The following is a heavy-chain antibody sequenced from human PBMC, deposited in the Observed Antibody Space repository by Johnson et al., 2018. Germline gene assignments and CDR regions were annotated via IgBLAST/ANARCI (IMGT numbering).Heavy chain of an antibody. CDR1: GFTFSSYG. V-gene: IGHV3-30*18. CDR3: AKDGALDMMAKNYYYYYMDV. CDR2: ISSDGGNK. J-gene: IGHJ6*03. D-gene: IGHD3/OR15-3a*01. Sequence: QVQLVESGGGVVQPGRSXRLSCAASGFTFSSYGMHWFRQAPGKVLEWVAVISSDGGNKYYADSVKGRFTISRDNSKNTLYLQMNSLRAEDTAVYYCAKDGALDMMAKNYYYYYMDVWGKGTTVTVSS.